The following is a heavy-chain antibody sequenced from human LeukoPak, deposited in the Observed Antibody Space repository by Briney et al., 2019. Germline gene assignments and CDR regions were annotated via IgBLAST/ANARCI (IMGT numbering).Heavy chain of an antibody. CDR3: ARDYGDHADYYMDV. J-gene: IGHJ6*03. D-gene: IGHD4-17*01. CDR2: ISSSSTYI. Sequence: GGSLRLSCAASGFIFSSYSMNWVRQAPGKGLEWVSSISSSSTYIYYADSVKGRFTISRDNAKNSLYLQMNSLRAEDTAVYYCARDYGDHADYYMDVWGKGTTVTVSS. CDR1: GFIFSSYS. V-gene: IGHV3-21*01.